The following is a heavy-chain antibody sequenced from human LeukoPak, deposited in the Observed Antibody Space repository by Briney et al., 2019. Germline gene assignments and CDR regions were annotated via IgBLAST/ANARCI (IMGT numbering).Heavy chain of an antibody. V-gene: IGHV3-21*01. Sequence: GGSLRLSCAASGFTFSSYSMNWDRQATGKGLEWVSSISSSSSYIYYADSVKGRFTISRDNAKNSLYLQMNSLRAEDTAVYYCAKGRENCSGGSCYRHYYYYGMDVWGQGTTVTVSS. D-gene: IGHD2-15*01. CDR3: AKGRENCSGGSCYRHYYYYGMDV. CDR1: GFTFSSYS. J-gene: IGHJ6*02. CDR2: ISSSSSYI.